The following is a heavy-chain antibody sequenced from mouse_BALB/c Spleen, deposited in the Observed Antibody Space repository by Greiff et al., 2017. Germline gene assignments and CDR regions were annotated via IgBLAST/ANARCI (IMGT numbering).Heavy chain of an antibody. D-gene: IGHD2-1*01. J-gene: IGHJ3*01. CDR1: GFTFSSFG. Sequence: EVHLVESGGGLVQPGGSRKLSCAASGFTFSSFGMHWVRQAPEKGLEWVAYISSGSSTIYYADTVKGRFTISRDNPKNTLFLQMTSLRSEDTAMYYCASYGNYGAYWGQGTLVTVSA. V-gene: IGHV5-17*02. CDR3: ASYGNYGAY. CDR2: ISSGSSTI.